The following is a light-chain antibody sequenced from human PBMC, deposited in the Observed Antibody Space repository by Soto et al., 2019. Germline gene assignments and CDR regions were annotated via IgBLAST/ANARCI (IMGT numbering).Light chain of an antibody. CDR2: GNN. J-gene: IGLJ3*02. Sequence: QSVLTPPPSVSGAPGQRVTISCTGSSANIGAGYDVHWYQQLPGTAPKLLIYGNNNPPSGVPDRFSGSKSGTSASLAITGLQAEDEADYYCQSYDNSLSASGFGGGTKLTVL. CDR3: QSYDNSLSASG. V-gene: IGLV1-40*01. CDR1: SANIGAGYD.